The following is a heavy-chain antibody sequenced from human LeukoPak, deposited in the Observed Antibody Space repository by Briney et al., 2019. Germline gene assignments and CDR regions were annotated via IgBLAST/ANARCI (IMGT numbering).Heavy chain of an antibody. V-gene: IGHV3-48*03. CDR1: GFTFSSYE. J-gene: IGHJ4*02. CDR3: ARAEQLSGYYFDY. CDR2: ISSSGSTI. D-gene: IGHD3-10*01. Sequence: GGSLRLSCAASGFTFSSYEMNWVRQAPGKGLEWASYISSSGSTIYYADSVKGRFTISRDNAKNSLYLQMNSLRAEDTAVYYCARAEQLSGYYFDYWGQGTLVTVSS.